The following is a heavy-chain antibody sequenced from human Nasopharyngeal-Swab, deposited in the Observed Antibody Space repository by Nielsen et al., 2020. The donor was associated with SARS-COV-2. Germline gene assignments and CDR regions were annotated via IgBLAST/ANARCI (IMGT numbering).Heavy chain of an antibody. J-gene: IGHJ6*03. CDR2: MNPNSGNT. CDR3: ARAERGRIVVVITSFYYYYTDV. D-gene: IGHD3-22*01. V-gene: IGHV1-8*01. CDR1: GYTFTSYD. Sequence: ASVKVSCKASGYTFTSYDISWVRQATGQGLEWMGWMNPNSGNTGYAQKFQGRVTMTRNTSISTAYMELSSLRSEDTAVYYCARAERGRIVVVITSFYYYYTDVWGKGTTVTVSS.